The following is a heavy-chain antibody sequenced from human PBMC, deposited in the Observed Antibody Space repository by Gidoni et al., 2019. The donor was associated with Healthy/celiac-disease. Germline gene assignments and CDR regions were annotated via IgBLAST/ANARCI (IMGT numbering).Heavy chain of an antibody. D-gene: IGHD7-27*01. CDR2: IKSKTDGGTT. CDR1: VFTFSNAW. CDR3: TTDGGSNWGFDY. V-gene: IGHV3-15*01. Sequence: EVQLVESGGGLVKPGGSLRLSCAASVFTFSNAWMSWVRQAPGKGLEWVGRIKSKTDGGTTDYAAPVKGRFTISRDDSKNTLYLQMNSLKTEDTAVYYCTTDGGSNWGFDYWGQGTLVTVSS. J-gene: IGHJ4*02.